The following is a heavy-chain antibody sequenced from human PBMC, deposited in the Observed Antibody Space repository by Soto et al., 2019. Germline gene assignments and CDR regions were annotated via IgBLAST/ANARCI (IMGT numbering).Heavy chain of an antibody. CDR3: ARGQWLEFDY. J-gene: IGHJ4*02. CDR1: GGSIISYY. Sequence: SETLSLTCTVSGGSIISYYWSWIRQPAGKGLEWIGRIYTSGSTNYNPSLKSRISFNADTSKNQFSLQLNSVTPDDTAVYYCARGQWLEFDYWGQGALVTVSS. V-gene: IGHV4-4*07. D-gene: IGHD6-19*01. CDR2: IYTSGST.